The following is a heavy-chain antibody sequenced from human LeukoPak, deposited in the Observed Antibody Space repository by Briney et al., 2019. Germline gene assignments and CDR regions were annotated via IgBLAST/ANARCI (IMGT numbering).Heavy chain of an antibody. CDR3: AKGHVLRYFARGFDY. J-gene: IGHJ4*02. CDR2: ISWNSGSI. CDR1: GFTFDDYA. Sequence: PGRSLRLSCAASGFTFDDYAMHWVRQAPGKGLEWVSGISWNSGSIGYADSVKGRFTISRDNAKNSLYLQMNSLRAEDTALYYCAKGHVLRYFARGFDYWGQGTLVTVSS. D-gene: IGHD3-9*01. V-gene: IGHV3-9*01.